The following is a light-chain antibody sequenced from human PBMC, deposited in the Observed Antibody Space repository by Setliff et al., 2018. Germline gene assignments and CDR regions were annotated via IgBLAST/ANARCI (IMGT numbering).Light chain of an antibody. V-gene: IGLV2-11*01. CDR1: SSDVGRYNL. J-gene: IGLJ1*01. Sequence: QSVLTQPRSVSGSPGQSVTISCTGTSSDVGRYNLVSWYQQHPGKAPKLIIYDVTKRPSGVPDRFSGSKSGNTASLTISGLQAEDEADYSCCSYADTYISVFGTGTKVTVL. CDR2: DVT. CDR3: CSYADTYISV.